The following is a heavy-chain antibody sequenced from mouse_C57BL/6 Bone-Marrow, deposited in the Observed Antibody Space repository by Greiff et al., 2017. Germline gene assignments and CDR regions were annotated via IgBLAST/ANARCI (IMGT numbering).Heavy chain of an antibody. V-gene: IGHV1-22*01. J-gene: IGHJ1*03. CDR2: INPNNGGT. CDR3: ARAYDPWYFDV. Sequence: SGPELVKPGASVKMSCKASGYTFTDYNMHWVKQSHGKSLEWIGYINPNNGGTSYNQKFKGKATLTVNKSSSTAYMELRSLTSEDSAVYYCARAYDPWYFDVWGTGTTVTVSS. D-gene: IGHD6-5*01. CDR1: GYTFTDYN.